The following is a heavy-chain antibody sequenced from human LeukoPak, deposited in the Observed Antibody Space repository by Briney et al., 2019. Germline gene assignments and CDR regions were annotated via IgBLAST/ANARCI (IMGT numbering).Heavy chain of an antibody. CDR1: GFSFSSYG. CDR2: INWNGGST. CDR3: ARDGIYYGAAFDF. V-gene: IGHV3-20*04. D-gene: IGHD1-26*01. J-gene: IGHJ4*02. Sequence: GGTLRLSCVGSGFSFSSYGMTWVRQAPGKGLEWVSGINWNGGSTGYADSVKGRFTISRDNAKNSLYLQMNSLRAEDTALYYCARDGIYYGAAFDFWGQGTLVTVSS.